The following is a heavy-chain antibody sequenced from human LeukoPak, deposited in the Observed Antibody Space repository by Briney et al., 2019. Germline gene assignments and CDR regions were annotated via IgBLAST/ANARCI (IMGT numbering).Heavy chain of an antibody. D-gene: IGHD6-19*01. CDR1: GGTFSSYA. CDR2: IIPIFGTA. V-gene: IGHV1-69*05. Sequence: SVKVSCKASGGTFSSYAISRLRQAPGQGLEWMGGIIPIFGTANYAQKFQGRVTITTDESTSTAYMELSSLRSEDTAVYYCARDSSGWYYFDYWGQGTPVTVSS. CDR3: ARDSSGWYYFDY. J-gene: IGHJ4*02.